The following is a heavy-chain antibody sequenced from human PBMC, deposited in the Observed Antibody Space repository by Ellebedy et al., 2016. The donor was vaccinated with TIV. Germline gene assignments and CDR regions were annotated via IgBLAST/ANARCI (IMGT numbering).Heavy chain of an antibody. CDR3: ARDQSIVAVRGQFHY. Sequence: PGGSLRLSCAASGFIFSNFAMHRVRQAPGKGLEWVAVISYDGSNKYYADSVKGRFTISRDNSENTLYLQMNSLRAEDTAVYYCARDQSIVAVRGQFHYWGQGTLVTVSS. J-gene: IGHJ4*02. CDR2: ISYDGSNK. D-gene: IGHD2-15*01. CDR1: GFIFSNFA. V-gene: IGHV3-30*01.